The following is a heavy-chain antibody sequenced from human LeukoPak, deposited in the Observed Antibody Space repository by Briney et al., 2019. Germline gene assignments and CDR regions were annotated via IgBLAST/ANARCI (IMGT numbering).Heavy chain of an antibody. V-gene: IGHV4-34*01. CDR3: ARGTQWLGN. CDR2: INHSGST. CDR1: GGPFRGYT. Sequence: SETLSLTCAVYGGPFRGYTGTWFRKPPGKGLEWIGEINHSGSTNYNPSLKSRVTISVDTSKNQFSLKLSSVTAADTAVYYCARGTQWLGNWGQGTLVTVSS. J-gene: IGHJ4*02. D-gene: IGHD6-19*01.